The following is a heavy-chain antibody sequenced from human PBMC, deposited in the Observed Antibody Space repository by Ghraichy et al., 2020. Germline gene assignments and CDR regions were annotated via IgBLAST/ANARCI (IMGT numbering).Heavy chain of an antibody. CDR3: ARGRLYNSYWYKYFDP. D-gene: IGHD6-13*01. J-gene: IGHJ5*02. V-gene: IGHV4-34*01. CDR2: VIHSGDT. CDR1: GESLGTHF. Sequence: SETLSLTCAVSGESLGTHFWTWFRQPPGKGPEWIGEVIHSGDTNYNPSLKSRVTLMVDMSKNQFSLNLHSVTAADTALYYCARGRLYNSYWYKYFDPWSQGTLVTVSS.